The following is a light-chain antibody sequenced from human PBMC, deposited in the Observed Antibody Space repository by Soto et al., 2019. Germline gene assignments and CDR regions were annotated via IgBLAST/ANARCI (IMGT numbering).Light chain of an antibody. CDR2: AAS. CDR3: QQSYSTLSIT. Sequence: DIQMTQSPSSLSASVGDRVTITCRASESIARHLNWYQQKPGKAPRLLIYAASSLQNGVPSRFRGGGSGTDFTLTISNLQTEDFATDYCQQSYSTLSITFGQGTRLEIK. CDR1: ESIARH. J-gene: IGKJ5*01. V-gene: IGKV1-39*01.